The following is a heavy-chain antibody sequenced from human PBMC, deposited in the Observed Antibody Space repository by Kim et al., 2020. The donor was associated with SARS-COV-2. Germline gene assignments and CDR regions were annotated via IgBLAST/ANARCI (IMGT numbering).Heavy chain of an antibody. Sequence: YNPSLKTRVTLFVDMSKNQFSLKVNAVTDADTAVYYCARVGTGFRSGAVDFWGQGTLVTVSS. CDR3: ARVGTGFRSGAVDF. D-gene: IGHD6-25*01. J-gene: IGHJ4*02. V-gene: IGHV4-30-2*05.